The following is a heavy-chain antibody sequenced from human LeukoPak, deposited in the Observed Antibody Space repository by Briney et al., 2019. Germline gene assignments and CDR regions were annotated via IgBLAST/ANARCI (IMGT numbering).Heavy chain of an antibody. Sequence: GASVKVSCKASGYTFTSYGISWVRQAPGQGPEWMGWISAYNGNTNYAQKLQGRVTMTTDTSTSTAYMELRSLRSDDTAAYYCARGSSSSTYYYYYYGMDVWGQGTTVTVSS. V-gene: IGHV1-18*01. CDR3: ARGSSSSTYYYYYYGMDV. CDR1: GYTFTSYG. D-gene: IGHD6-6*01. CDR2: ISAYNGNT. J-gene: IGHJ6*02.